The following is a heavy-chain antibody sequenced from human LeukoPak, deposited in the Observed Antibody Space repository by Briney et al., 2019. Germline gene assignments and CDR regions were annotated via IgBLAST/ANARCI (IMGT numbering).Heavy chain of an antibody. Sequence: SETLSLTCTVSGGSISGYYWSWIRQPPEKGLAWIGYAHYRGSTSYNPALKSRVTISVDTSKNQFSLKLSSVTAADTAVYYCARDQIRGWSGYYELLYAFDIWGQGTMVTVSS. CDR2: AHYRGST. V-gene: IGHV4-59*12. CDR3: ARDQIRGWSGYYELLYAFDI. D-gene: IGHD3-3*01. CDR1: GGSISGYY. J-gene: IGHJ3*02.